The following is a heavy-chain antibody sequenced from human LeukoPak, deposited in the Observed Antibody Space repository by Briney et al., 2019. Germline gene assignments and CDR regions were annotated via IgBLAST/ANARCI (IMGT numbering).Heavy chain of an antibody. CDR3: ARRHSSMIVVVT. CDR1: GGSISSSGYY. J-gene: IGHJ5*02. V-gene: IGHV4-39*01. CDR2: IYYSGST. Sequence: PSETLSLTCTVSGGSISSSGYYWGWIRQPPGKGLEWIGSIYYSGSTYYNPSLESRVTISVDTSKNQFSLKLSSVTAADTAVYYCARRHSSMIVVVTWGQGTLVTVSS. D-gene: IGHD3-22*01.